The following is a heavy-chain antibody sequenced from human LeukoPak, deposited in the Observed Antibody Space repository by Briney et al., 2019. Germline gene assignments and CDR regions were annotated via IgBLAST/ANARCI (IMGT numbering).Heavy chain of an antibody. V-gene: IGHV3-7*01. CDR3: ARPYSISWELDS. D-gene: IGHD6-13*01. J-gene: IGHJ5*01. Sequence: PGGSLRLSCAASGFTFSNYWMTWVRQTPGKGLEWVANVKQDGSDKHYVDSVKGRFTISRDNAKNSLYLQMNSLRAEDTAVYYCARPYSISWELDSWGQGTLVTVSS. CDR1: GFTFSNYW. CDR2: VKQDGSDK.